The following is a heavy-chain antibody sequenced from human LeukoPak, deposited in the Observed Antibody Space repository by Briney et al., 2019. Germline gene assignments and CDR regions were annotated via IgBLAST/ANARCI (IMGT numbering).Heavy chain of an antibody. V-gene: IGHV3-23*01. CDR2: ISGSGVST. D-gene: IGHD1-1*01. CDR3: AKDLSGISSTGRTFDY. CDR1: GFTFSTYA. Sequence: GGSLRLSCAASGFTFSTYAMSWVRQAPGKGLEWVSAISGSGVSTYYADSVKGRFTISRDNSKNTLYLQMNSLRAEDTAVYYCAKDLSGISSTGRTFDYWGQGTPVTVSS. J-gene: IGHJ4*02.